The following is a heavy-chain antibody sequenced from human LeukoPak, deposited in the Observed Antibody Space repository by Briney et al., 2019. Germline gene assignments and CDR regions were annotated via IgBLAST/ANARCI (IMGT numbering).Heavy chain of an antibody. CDR3: ARDHPRPMVRGVRPGYGMDV. V-gene: IGHV3-48*03. J-gene: IGHJ6*04. D-gene: IGHD3-10*01. CDR1: GFTFSSYE. CDR2: ISSSGSTI. Sequence: PGGSPRLSCAASGFTFSSYEMNWVRQAPGKGLEWVSYISSSGSTIYYADSVKGRFTISRDNAKNSLYLQMNSLRAEDTAVYYCARDHPRPMVRGVRPGYGMDVWGKGTTVTVSS.